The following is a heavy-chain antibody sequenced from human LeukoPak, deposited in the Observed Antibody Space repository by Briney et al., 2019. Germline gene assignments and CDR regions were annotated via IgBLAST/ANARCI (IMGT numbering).Heavy chain of an antibody. CDR3: ARDRGYYGSGSYFDY. J-gene: IGHJ4*02. CDR1: GFTFSSYS. D-gene: IGHD3-10*01. CDR2: ISSSSSTI. Sequence: GGSLRLSCAASGFTFSSYSMNWVRQAPGKGLEWVSYISSSSSTIYYADSVKGRFTISRDNAKNSLYLQMNSLRAEDTAVYYCARDRGYYGSGSYFDYWGQGTLVTVSP. V-gene: IGHV3-48*01.